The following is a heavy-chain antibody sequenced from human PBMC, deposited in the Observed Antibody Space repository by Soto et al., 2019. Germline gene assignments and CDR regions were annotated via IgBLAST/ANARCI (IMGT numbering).Heavy chain of an antibody. J-gene: IGHJ6*02. CDR2: IYTSGST. D-gene: IGHD6-13*01. V-gene: IGHV4-4*07. CDR1: GGSISSYY. CDR3: ARDGAGAAAGTSHYYYYYGMDV. Sequence: SETLSLTCTVSGGSISSYYWSWVRQPAGKGLEWIGRIYTSGSTNYNPSLKSRVTMSVDTSKNQFSLKLSSVTAADTAVYYCARDGAGAAAGTSHYYYYYGMDVWGQGTTVTVSS.